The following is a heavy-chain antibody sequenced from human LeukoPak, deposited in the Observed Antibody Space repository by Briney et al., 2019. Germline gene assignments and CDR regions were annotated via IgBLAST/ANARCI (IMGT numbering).Heavy chain of an antibody. Sequence: SETLSLTCAVSGGSISSGGYSWSWIRQPPGKGLEWIGYIYYSGSTNYNPSLKSRVTISVDTSKNQFSLKLSSVTAADTAVYYCARLPLGYCSGGSCYDYWGQGTLVTVSS. J-gene: IGHJ4*02. CDR2: IYYSGST. D-gene: IGHD2-15*01. V-gene: IGHV4-61*08. CDR1: GGSISSGGYS. CDR3: ARLPLGYCSGGSCYDY.